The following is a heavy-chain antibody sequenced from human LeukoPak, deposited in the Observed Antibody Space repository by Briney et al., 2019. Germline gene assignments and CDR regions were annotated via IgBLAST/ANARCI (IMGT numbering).Heavy chain of an antibody. V-gene: IGHV4-59*01. J-gene: IGHJ4*02. CDR1: AVSIDSYY. CDR2: IYYTGST. CDR3: ARVYQSAEYYFDY. Sequence: SETLSLTCTVSAVSIDSYYWSCIRQPPGKGLEWIGYIYYTGSTEYHPSLKSRVTISLDTSKNQFSLKLTSVTAADTAVYYCARVYQSAEYYFDYWGQGNLVSVSS. D-gene: IGHD2-2*01.